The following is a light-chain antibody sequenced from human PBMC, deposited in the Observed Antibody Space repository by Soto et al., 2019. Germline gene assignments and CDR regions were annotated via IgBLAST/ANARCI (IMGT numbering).Light chain of an antibody. V-gene: IGKV3-11*01. CDR1: QSINIY. CDR3: QQRYSWPLT. Sequence: EIVLTQSPAALSLSPGGRATLSCRVSQSINIYLAWYQQKLGQAPRLLIYDASIRATGIPARFSGGGSGTDCTLTISSLEPEDFGFDYCQQRYSWPLTFGGGTKVEIK. J-gene: IGKJ4*01. CDR2: DAS.